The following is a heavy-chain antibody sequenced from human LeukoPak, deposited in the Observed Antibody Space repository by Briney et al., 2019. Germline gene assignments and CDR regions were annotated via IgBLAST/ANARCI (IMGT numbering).Heavy chain of an antibody. V-gene: IGHV3-23*01. CDR3: TKGGSSGTRPLY. Sequence: GGSLRLSCVASGFTFDTFAMSWVRQAPGKGLEWVSGINSGGDTTFYADSVKGRFSISRDNSKSMLYLQINNLRAEDTAIYYCTKGGSSGTRPLYWGQGAVITVSS. CDR1: GFTFDTFA. CDR2: INSGGDTT. J-gene: IGHJ4*02. D-gene: IGHD1/OR15-1a*01.